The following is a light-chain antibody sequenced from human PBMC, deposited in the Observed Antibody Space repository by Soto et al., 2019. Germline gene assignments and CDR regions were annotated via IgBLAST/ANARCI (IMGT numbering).Light chain of an antibody. CDR2: WAS. CDR1: QSIFYSSNNKNY. J-gene: IGKJ2*01. V-gene: IGKV4-1*01. Sequence: EIVMTQSPDSLAVSLGERATINCKSSQSIFYSSNNKNYSAWYQQKPGQPPKLLIYWASTRDSGVPDRFSGSGSATDFTLTISSLQAEDVAVYYCQQYFSTPDTFGQGTRLEI. CDR3: QQYFSTPDT.